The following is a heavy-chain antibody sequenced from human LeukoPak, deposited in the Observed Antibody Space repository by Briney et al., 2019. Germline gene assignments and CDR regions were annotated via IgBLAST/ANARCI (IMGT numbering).Heavy chain of an antibody. CDR1: GFTFSSYA. Sequence: GGSLRLSCAASGFTFSSYAMSWVRQAPGKGLEWVSAISGSGGSTYYADSVKGRFTISRDNSKNTLYLQTNSLGAEDTAVYYCAKRPFSITMIVVVIEDYWGQGTLVTVSS. CDR3: AKRPFSITMIVVVIEDY. CDR2: ISGSGGST. J-gene: IGHJ4*02. D-gene: IGHD3-22*01. V-gene: IGHV3-23*01.